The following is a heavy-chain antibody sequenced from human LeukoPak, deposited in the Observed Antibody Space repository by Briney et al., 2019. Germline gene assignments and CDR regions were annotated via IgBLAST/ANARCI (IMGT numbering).Heavy chain of an antibody. V-gene: IGHV3-11*04. CDR1: GFTFSDYY. D-gene: IGHD3-3*01. Sequence: GGSLRLSCAASGFTFSDYYMSWIRQAPGKGLEWVSYISSSGSTIYYADSVKGRFTISRDNAKNSLYLQMNSLRDEDTAVYYCARFGFWSGYYTGGFDYWGQGTLVTVSS. CDR2: ISSSGSTI. J-gene: IGHJ4*02. CDR3: ARFGFWSGYYTGGFDY.